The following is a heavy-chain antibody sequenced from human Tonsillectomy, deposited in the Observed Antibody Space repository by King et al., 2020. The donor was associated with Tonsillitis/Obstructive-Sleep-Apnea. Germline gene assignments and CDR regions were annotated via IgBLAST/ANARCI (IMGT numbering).Heavy chain of an antibody. CDR1: GGTCSSYR. D-gene: IGHD3-3*02. V-gene: IGHV1-69*10. Sequence: QLVQSGAEVKKPGSSVKVSCKASGGTCSSYRISWGRQAPGQGLEWMGGIIPMLGIANYAQKFQGRGTMTADKTTSTAYMELSSLRSEDTAVYYCARAPSLASPSPMDVWGQGTTVTVSS. J-gene: IGHJ6*02. CDR2: IIPMLGIA. CDR3: ARAPSLASPSPMDV.